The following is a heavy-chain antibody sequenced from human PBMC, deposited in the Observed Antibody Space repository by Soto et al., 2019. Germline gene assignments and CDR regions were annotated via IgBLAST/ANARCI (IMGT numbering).Heavy chain of an antibody. J-gene: IGHJ4*02. D-gene: IGHD3-22*01. CDR2: ISYDGSNK. CDR1: GFTFSSYG. V-gene: IGHV3-30*18. Sequence: GGSLRLSCAASGFTFSSYGMHWVRQAPGKGLEWVAVISYDGSNKYYADSVKGRFTISRDNSKNTLYLQMNSLRAEDTAVYYCAKTNYYDSSGYALSYWGQGTLVTVSS. CDR3: AKTNYYDSSGYALSY.